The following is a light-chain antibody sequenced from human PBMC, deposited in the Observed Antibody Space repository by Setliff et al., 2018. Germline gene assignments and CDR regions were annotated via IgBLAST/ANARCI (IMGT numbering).Light chain of an antibody. Sequence: QSALTQPASVSGSPGQSITISCTGTSSDIGGYNYVSWCQQHPGKAPKLMIYDASQRPSGVSNRFSGSKSGNTASLTISGLQAEDEADYYCISYTNSSTYVVFGGGTKVTVL. CDR2: DAS. CDR3: ISYTNSSTYVV. CDR1: SSDIGGYNY. J-gene: IGLJ2*01. V-gene: IGLV2-14*03.